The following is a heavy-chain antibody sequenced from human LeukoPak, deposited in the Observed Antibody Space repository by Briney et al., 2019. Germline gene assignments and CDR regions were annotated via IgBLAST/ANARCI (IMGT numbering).Heavy chain of an antibody. Sequence: SETLSLTRTVSGGPISSFYWSWIRQPPGKALEGIGYVYYSGNTNYNPSPKSRLTISVDTSKNQFSLKLSSVTAADTAVYYCARDGVGATIWGQGTMVTVSS. CDR3: ARDGVGATI. D-gene: IGHD1-26*01. CDR1: GGPISSFY. V-gene: IGHV4-59*01. CDR2: VYYSGNT. J-gene: IGHJ3*02.